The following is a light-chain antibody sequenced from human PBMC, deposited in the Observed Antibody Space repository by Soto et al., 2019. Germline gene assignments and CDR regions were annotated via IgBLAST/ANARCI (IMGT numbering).Light chain of an antibody. CDR3: SSYKSSSTYV. CDR1: SSDVGGYNY. V-gene: IGLV2-14*01. Sequence: QSALTQPASVSGSPGQSITISCTGTSSDVGGYNYVSWYQQHPGKAPKLMIYDVSNRPSGVSNRFSGSKSGNTASLTISGFQAEDEADYYCSSYKSSSTYVFGTGTKDTDL. J-gene: IGLJ1*01. CDR2: DVS.